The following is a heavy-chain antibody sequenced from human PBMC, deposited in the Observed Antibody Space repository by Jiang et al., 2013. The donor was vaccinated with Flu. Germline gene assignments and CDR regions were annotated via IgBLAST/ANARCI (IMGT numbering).Heavy chain of an antibody. Sequence: FSSYEMNWVRQAPGRGLEWVSYISSSGSTIYYADSVKGRFTISRDNAKNSLYLQMNSLRAEDTAVYYCARRHYYDSSGYEEDAFDIWGQGTMVTVSS. D-gene: IGHD3-22*01. CDR2: ISSSGSTI. V-gene: IGHV3-48*03. J-gene: IGHJ3*02. CDR1: FSSYE. CDR3: ARRHYYDSSGYEEDAFDI.